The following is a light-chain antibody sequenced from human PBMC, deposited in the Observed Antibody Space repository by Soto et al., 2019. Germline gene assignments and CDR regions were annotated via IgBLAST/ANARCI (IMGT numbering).Light chain of an antibody. J-gene: IGKJ1*01. CDR3: QQRSNWPAWT. Sequence: EIVLTQSPATLSLSPGERATLSCTASQSVSSYLAWYQQKPGQAPRLLIYDASNRATGIPARFSGSGSGTDLTLIISSLEPEDFAVYFCQQRSNWPAWTFGQGTKVEIK. CDR2: DAS. CDR1: QSVSSY. V-gene: IGKV3-11*01.